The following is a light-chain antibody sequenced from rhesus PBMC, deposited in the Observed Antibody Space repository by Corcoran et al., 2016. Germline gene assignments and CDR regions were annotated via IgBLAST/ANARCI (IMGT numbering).Light chain of an antibody. Sequence: DIQMTQSPSSLSASVGDRVTITCRASENVNNYLHWYQQKPGKAPKLLIYKASTLQSGVPSRFSGSGSGTDFTLTISSLQPEDVATYYSQHSYGTPLTFGGGTKVELK. CDR1: ENVNNY. V-gene: IGKV1-74*01. J-gene: IGKJ4*01. CDR2: KAS. CDR3: QHSYGTPLT.